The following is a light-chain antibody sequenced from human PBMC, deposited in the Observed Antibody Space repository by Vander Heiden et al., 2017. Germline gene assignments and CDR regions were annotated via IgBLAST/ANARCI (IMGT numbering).Light chain of an antibody. CDR1: RSISRN. V-gene: IGKV3-15*01. CDR2: GAS. CDR3: QQYNNWPPSWT. Sequence: EIVMTQSPATLSVSPGERATLSCRASRSISRNLAWYQQKPGQAPRLLIYGASARATGVTDRFSGSGYGTEFTLTISSLQSVDSAVYYCQQYNNWPPSWTFGQGTKVEV. J-gene: IGKJ1*01.